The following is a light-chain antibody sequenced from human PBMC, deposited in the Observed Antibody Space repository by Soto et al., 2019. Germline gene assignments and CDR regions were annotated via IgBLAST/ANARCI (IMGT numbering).Light chain of an antibody. J-gene: IGKJ2*01. CDR3: RQYASSPPMYT. CDR2: GAS. Sequence: VLTQSPGTLSLSPGERATLSCRASQSVSSNYLGWYQQKPGQAPRLLIYGASSRATGIPDRFSGSGSGTDFTLTISRLEPEDFAVYYCRQYASSPPMYTFGRGTKLEIK. CDR1: QSVSSNY. V-gene: IGKV3-20*01.